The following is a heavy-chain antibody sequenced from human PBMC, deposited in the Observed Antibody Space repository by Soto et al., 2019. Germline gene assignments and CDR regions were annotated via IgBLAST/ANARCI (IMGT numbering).Heavy chain of an antibody. CDR3: ARPAQNNIDAFDL. Sequence: PSETLCITCTFSVGSITIDGYYWTWIRQLPGEGLEWIGYIYFNGNTHYNPSLKSRLTISVDTSKSQFSLKLTSLTASDTAVYYCARPAQNNIDAFDLWGQGTMVTVSS. D-gene: IGHD2-2*01. J-gene: IGHJ3*01. CDR1: VGSITIDGYY. V-gene: IGHV4-31*03. CDR2: IYFNGNT.